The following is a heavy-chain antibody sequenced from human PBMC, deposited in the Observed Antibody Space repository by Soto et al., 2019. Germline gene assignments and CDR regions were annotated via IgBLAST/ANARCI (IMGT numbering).Heavy chain of an antibody. CDR2: INAGKGNT. J-gene: IGHJ4*02. CDR1: GYTFTSYA. CDR3: ARSAPPIDY. V-gene: IGHV1-3*01. Sequence: QVQLVQSGAEVKKPGASVKVSCKASGYTFTSYAMHWVRQAPGQRLEWMGWINAGKGNTKYSQKFQGRVTITRDTSASTAYMELSSLRSEDTAVYYCARSAPPIDYWGQGTLVTVSS.